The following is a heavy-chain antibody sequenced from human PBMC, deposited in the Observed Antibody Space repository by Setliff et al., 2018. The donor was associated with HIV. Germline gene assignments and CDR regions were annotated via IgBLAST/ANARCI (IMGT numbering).Heavy chain of an antibody. V-gene: IGHV4-34*01. Sequence: SETLSLTCAVYGRSFSGYYWNWIRQSPGKGLEWNGEINHSGGTNYNPSLKSRVTMSIDTSKNQFSLNVRSVTAADTAVYYCVKHFWTDYYDWRDTGAFDLWGQGTMVTVSS. CDR1: GRSFSGYY. J-gene: IGHJ3*01. CDR2: INHSGGT. CDR3: VKHFWTDYYDWRDTGAFDL. D-gene: IGHD3-22*01.